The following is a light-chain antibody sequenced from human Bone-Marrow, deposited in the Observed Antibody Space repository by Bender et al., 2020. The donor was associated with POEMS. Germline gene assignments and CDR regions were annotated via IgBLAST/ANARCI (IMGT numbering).Light chain of an antibody. V-gene: IGLV2-23*01. Sequence: QSALAQPASVSGSPGQSITISCTATTSDVDIYNLVSWYQQHPAAAPKLIIYETTRRPSGISNRFSGSESGNTASLTISGLRAEDEADYYCSSYEGSSRVFGGGTKVTVL. CDR1: TSDVDIYNL. J-gene: IGLJ3*02. CDR3: SSYEGSSRV. CDR2: ETT.